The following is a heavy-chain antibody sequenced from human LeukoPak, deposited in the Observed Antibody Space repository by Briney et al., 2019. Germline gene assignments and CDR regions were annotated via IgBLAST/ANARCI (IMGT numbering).Heavy chain of an antibody. CDR2: IGYDGSNK. D-gene: IGHD1-26*01. Sequence: PGGSLRLSCAASGFTFSNYGMHWVRQAPGKGLEWVAFIGYDGSNKYYADSVKGRFTISRDNSKNTLYLQMNSLRAEDTAVYYCARVIVGATPYYFDYWGQGTLVTVSS. J-gene: IGHJ4*02. V-gene: IGHV3-30*02. CDR1: GFTFSNYG. CDR3: ARVIVGATPYYFDY.